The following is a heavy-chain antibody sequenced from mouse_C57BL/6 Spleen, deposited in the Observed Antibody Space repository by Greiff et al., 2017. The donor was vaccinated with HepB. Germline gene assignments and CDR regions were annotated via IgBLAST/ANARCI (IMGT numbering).Heavy chain of an antibody. Sequence: QVQLQQPGAELVKPGASVKLSCKASGYTFTSYWMQWVKQRPGQGLEWIGEIDPSDSYTNYNQKFKGKATLTVDTSSSPAYMQLSSLTSEDSAVYYCARSDYYGSSYNAYWGQGTLVTVSA. V-gene: IGHV1-50*01. D-gene: IGHD1-1*01. CDR3: ARSDYYGSSYNAY. CDR2: IDPSDSYT. CDR1: GYTFTSYW. J-gene: IGHJ3*01.